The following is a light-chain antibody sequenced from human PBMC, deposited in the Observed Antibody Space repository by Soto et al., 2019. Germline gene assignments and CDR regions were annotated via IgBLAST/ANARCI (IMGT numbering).Light chain of an antibody. J-gene: IGKJ4*01. Sequence: EIVMTQSPATLSVSPGERATLSCRASQSVSDNLAWYQQKPGQSPRLLIHSASARAAGLPARFSGSGSGTDFSLSINSLQSEDFAVYYCQQYNSWPLTFGGGTKVDIK. V-gene: IGKV3-15*01. CDR2: SAS. CDR3: QQYNSWPLT. CDR1: QSVSDN.